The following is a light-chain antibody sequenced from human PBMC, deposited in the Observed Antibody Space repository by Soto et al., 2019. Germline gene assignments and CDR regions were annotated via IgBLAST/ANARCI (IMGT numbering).Light chain of an antibody. Sequence: QSVLTQPPSASGTPGQRVTISCSGSSSNIGSNYVYWYQQLPGTAPKLLIYRNNRRPSGVPDRFSGSKSGTSASLAISGLRSEDEADYYCAAWDDSLSGDVVFGGGTKLTVL. CDR2: RNN. V-gene: IGLV1-47*01. J-gene: IGLJ2*01. CDR1: SSNIGSNY. CDR3: AAWDDSLSGDVV.